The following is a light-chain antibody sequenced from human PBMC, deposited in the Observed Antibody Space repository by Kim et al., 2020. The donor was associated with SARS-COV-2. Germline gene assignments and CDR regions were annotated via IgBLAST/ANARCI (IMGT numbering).Light chain of an antibody. Sequence: SSELTQDPAVSVALGQPVRITCQGDSLRIYYATWYQQKPGQAPILVIYGKNNRPSGIPDRFSGSSSGHTASLTITGTHAGYAAHYYCNSRDSTDTLVFVG. J-gene: IGLJ2*01. CDR1: SLRIYY. CDR3: NSRDSTDTLV. CDR2: GKN. V-gene: IGLV3-19*01.